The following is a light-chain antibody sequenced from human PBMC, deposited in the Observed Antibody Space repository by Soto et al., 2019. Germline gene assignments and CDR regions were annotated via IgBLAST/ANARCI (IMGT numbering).Light chain of an antibody. V-gene: IGKV1-5*03. CDR2: RAS. Sequence: DIQMTQSPSNLSVSVGDRVTITCRASQSISSWLAWYQQKPGKAPKLLIYRASSLQSGVPSRFSGSGSGTEFTLTISSLQPDDFATYYCQQYNILGTFGGGTKVEI. CDR1: QSISSW. CDR3: QQYNILGT. J-gene: IGKJ4*01.